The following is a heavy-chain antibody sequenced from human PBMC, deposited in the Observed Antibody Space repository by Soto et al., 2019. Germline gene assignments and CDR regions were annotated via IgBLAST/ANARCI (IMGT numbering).Heavy chain of an antibody. J-gene: IGHJ3*01. D-gene: IGHD3-10*01. CDR3: ARGNALDV. V-gene: IGHV6-1*01. Sequence: QGQLQQSGPGLVKPSQTLSLTCAISGDSASSDITSWNWIRQSPSRGLEWLGRTYYRSKWFHDYAASVKSPITIKPETSTNKFSLELTSMTPEETAVYYCARGNALDVCRQGTVVTVSS. CDR1: GDSASSDITS. CDR2: TYYRSKWFH.